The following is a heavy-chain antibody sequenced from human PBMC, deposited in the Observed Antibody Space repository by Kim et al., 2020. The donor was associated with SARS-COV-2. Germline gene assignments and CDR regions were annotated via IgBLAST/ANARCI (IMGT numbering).Heavy chain of an antibody. CDR1: GGSFSGYY. Sequence: SETLSLTCAVYGGSFSGYYWSWIRQPPGKGLEWIGEINHSGSTNYNSSLKSRVTISVDTSKNQLSLKLSSVTAADTSVYYCARVYYDILTGYLDAFDIWGQGTMVTVSS. CDR3: ARVYYDILTGYLDAFDI. CDR2: INHSGST. D-gene: IGHD3-9*01. J-gene: IGHJ3*02. V-gene: IGHV4-34*01.